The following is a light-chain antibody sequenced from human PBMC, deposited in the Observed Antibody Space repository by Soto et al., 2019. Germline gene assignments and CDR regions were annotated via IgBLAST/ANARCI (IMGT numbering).Light chain of an antibody. J-gene: IGKJ2*01. Sequence: ETVMTQSPVTLSVSPGEGATLSCRASQSVRRNLAWYQQRPGQAPRLLIYGASTRATGIPARFSGSGSGTEFTLTISGLQPEDFATYYCQQSFRTPYTFGQGTDLEI. CDR2: GAS. V-gene: IGKV3-15*01. CDR1: QSVRRN. CDR3: QQSFRTPYT.